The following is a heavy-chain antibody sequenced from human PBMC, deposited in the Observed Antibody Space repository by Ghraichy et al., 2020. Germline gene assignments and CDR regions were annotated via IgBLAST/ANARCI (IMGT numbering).Heavy chain of an antibody. Sequence: ASVKVSCKASGYTFTSYGISWVRQAPGQGLEWMGWISAYNGNTNYAQKLQGRVTMTTDTSTSTAYMELRSLRSDDTAVYYCARDCSSTSCYVLYYYYGMDVWGQGTTVTVSS. CDR3: ARDCSSTSCYVLYYYYGMDV. V-gene: IGHV1-18*01. D-gene: IGHD2-2*01. CDR2: ISAYNGNT. J-gene: IGHJ6*02. CDR1: GYTFTSYG.